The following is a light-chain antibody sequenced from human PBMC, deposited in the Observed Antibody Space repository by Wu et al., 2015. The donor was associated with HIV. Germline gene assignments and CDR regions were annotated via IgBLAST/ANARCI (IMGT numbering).Light chain of an antibody. V-gene: IGKV1-39*01. CDR1: QTITNY. CDR2: SAS. CDR3: QQSYTTPLT. J-gene: IGKJ4*01. Sequence: DIQMTQSPSSLSASVGDRITITCRASQTITNYLNWYQQKPGQAPKLLIYSASTLQEWVPSRFSASGSGTYFALTISSLQVVDAATYYCQQSYTTPLTFGGGTKVEIK.